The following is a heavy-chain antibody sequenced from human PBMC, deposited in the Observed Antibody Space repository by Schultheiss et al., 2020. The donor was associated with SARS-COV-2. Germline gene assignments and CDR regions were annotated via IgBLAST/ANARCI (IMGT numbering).Heavy chain of an antibody. D-gene: IGHD1-26*01. Sequence: GGSLRLSCAASGFTFSSYDMHWVRQATGKGLEWVSAIGTAGDTYYPGSVKGRFTISRDNSKNTLYLQMNSLRAEDTAVYYCARDRGPTRGYYYYGMDVWGQGTTVTVSS. CDR2: IGTAGDT. CDR1: GFTFSSYD. J-gene: IGHJ6*02. CDR3: ARDRGPTRGYYYYGMDV. V-gene: IGHV3-13*01.